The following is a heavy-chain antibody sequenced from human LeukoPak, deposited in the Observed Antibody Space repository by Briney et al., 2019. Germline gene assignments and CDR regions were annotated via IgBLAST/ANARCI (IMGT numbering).Heavy chain of an antibody. CDR3: ARLRVAVVPAASYNWFDP. CDR1: GYSFTSYW. D-gene: IGHD2-2*01. CDR2: IYPGDSDT. Sequence: GESLKISCKGSGYSFTSYWIGWVRPMPGKGLEWMGIIYPGDSDTRYSPSFQGQVTISADKSISTAYLQWSSLKASDTAMYYCARLRVAVVPAASYNWFDPWGQGTLVTVSS. V-gene: IGHV5-51*01. J-gene: IGHJ5*02.